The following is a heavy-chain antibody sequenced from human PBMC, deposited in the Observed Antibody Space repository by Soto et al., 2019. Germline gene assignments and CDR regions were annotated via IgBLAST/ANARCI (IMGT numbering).Heavy chain of an antibody. V-gene: IGHV4-39*01. CDR3: ARQGTVTTWDVGWFDP. J-gene: IGHJ5*02. CDR2: IYYTGSI. D-gene: IGHD4-17*01. CDR1: GGSISSRGHY. Sequence: SETLSLTCTVSGGSISSRGHYWGWIRQPPGKGLEWIANIYYTGSIYYNPSLKSRVTISVDTSNNQFSLKLNSVIAADTAVYYCARQGTVTTWDVGWFDPWGQGTLVTVSS.